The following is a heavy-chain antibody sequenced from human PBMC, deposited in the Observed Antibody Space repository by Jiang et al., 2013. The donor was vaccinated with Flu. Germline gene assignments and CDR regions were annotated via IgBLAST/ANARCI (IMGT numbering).Heavy chain of an antibody. CDR2: IWYDGSNK. CDR3: ARDQLDYGDSPDAFDI. V-gene: IGHV3-33*01. CDR1: GFTFSSYG. Sequence: GVVQPGRSLRLSCAASGFTFSSYGMHWVRQAPGKGLEWVAVIWYDGSNKYYADSVKGRFTISRDNSKNTLYLQMNSLRAEDTAVYYCARDQLDYGDSPDAFDIWGQGTMVTVSS. D-gene: IGHD4-17*01. J-gene: IGHJ3*02.